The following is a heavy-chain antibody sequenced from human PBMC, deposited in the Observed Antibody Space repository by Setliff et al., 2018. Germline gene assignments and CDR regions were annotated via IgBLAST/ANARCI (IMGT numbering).Heavy chain of an antibody. CDR2: TIPIFGST. CDR1: GGTFSSYG. D-gene: IGHD2-15*01. V-gene: IGHV1-69*05. Sequence: GASVKVSCKASGGTFSSYGISWVRQAPGQGLEWMGGTIPIFGSTNYAQKFQDRVTIITDESTSTAYMELRSLRSDDTAVYYCARAPPKIVVTVAALDYWGQGALVTVSS. CDR3: ARAPPKIVVTVAALDY. J-gene: IGHJ4*02.